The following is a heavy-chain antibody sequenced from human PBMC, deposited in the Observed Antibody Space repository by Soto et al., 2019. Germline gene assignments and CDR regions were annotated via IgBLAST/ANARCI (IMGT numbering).Heavy chain of an antibody. CDR2: INPKSGGT. CDR1: GYTFTVYY. D-gene: IGHD1-26*01. CDR3: ARDLAKGGGSAGFDY. V-gene: IGHV1-2*02. J-gene: IGHJ4*02. Sequence: QVQLVQSGAEGKKPGASVNVSCKASGYTFTVYYMHWVRQAPGQGLEWMGWINPKSGGTMYPQKFQGRVTMTWATSISTAYMALTRLRSDDTAVYYCARDLAKGGGSAGFDYWGQGTLVNVSS.